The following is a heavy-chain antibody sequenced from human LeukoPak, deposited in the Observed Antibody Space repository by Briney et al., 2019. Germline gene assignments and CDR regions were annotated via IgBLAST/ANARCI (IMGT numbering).Heavy chain of an antibody. D-gene: IGHD6-13*01. J-gene: IGHJ4*02. CDR2: IYYSGTT. CDR1: GGSISSHY. V-gene: IGHV4-59*11. CDR3: ARGVYIAAAQYGY. Sequence: SEILSLTCTVSGGSISSHYWSWIRQPPGKGLEWIGYIYYSGTTNHNPSLKSRVTISVDTSKNQFSLKLSSVTAADTAVYYCARGVYIAAAQYGYWGQGTLVSVSS.